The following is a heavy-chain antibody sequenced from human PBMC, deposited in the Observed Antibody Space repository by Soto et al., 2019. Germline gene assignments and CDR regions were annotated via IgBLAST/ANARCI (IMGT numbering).Heavy chain of an antibody. CDR3: ARRYVVVAATNWFDP. CDR1: GGSISSSSYY. V-gene: IGHV4-39*01. Sequence: SETLSLTCTVSGGSISSSSYYWGWIRQPPGKGLEWIGSIYYSGSTYYNPSLKSRVTISVDTSKNQFSLKLSSVTAADTAVYYCARRYVVVAATNWFDPWGQGTLVTVSS. J-gene: IGHJ5*02. CDR2: IYYSGST. D-gene: IGHD2-15*01.